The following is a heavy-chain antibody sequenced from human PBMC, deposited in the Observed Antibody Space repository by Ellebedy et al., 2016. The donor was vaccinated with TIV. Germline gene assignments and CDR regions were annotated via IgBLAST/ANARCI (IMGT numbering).Heavy chain of an antibody. J-gene: IGHJ5*02. V-gene: IGHV3-21*01. CDR3: AKDSVQLERRGWFDP. D-gene: IGHD1-1*01. CDR1: GFTFSSYW. CDR2: ISSSSSYI. Sequence: GGSLRLXXAASGFTFSSYWMSWVRQAPGKGLEWVSSISSSSSYIYYADSVKGRFTISRDNAKNSLYLQMNSLRAEDTAVYYCAKDSVQLERRGWFDPWGQGTLVTVSS.